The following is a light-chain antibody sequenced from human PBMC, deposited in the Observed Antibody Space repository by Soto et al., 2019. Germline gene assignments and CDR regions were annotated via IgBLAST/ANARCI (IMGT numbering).Light chain of an antibody. Sequence: DIQMTQSPSSLSASVGDRVTITCRASQTISSYLNWYQQKPGKAPKLLIYAASSLQRGVPSRFSGSGSGTDFTLTISNLQPEDFATYYCQQSYSTPLTFGGGTKVEIK. CDR2: AAS. J-gene: IGKJ4*01. CDR1: QTISSY. V-gene: IGKV1-39*01. CDR3: QQSYSTPLT.